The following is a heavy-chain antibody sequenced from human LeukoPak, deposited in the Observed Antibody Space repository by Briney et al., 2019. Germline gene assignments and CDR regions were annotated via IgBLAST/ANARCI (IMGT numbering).Heavy chain of an antibody. Sequence: GGSLRLSCAASGFTFSSYGMHWVRQAPGKGQEWVAFIRYDGSNKYYADSVKGRFTISRDNSENTLYLQMNSLRAEDTAVYYCVRSGSGWDYYFDYWGQGTLVTVSS. V-gene: IGHV3-30*02. CDR3: VRSGSGWDYYFDY. CDR2: IRYDGSNK. CDR1: GFTFSSYG. D-gene: IGHD6-19*01. J-gene: IGHJ4*02.